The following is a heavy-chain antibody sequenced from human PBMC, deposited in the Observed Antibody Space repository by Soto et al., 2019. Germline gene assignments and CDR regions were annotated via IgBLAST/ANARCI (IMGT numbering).Heavy chain of an antibody. CDR1: GFTFSSYG. Sequence: QVQLVESGGGVVQPGRSLRLSCAASGFTFSSYGMHWVRQAPGKGLEWVAVIWYDGSNKYYADSVKGRFTISRDNSTNALYLQMNSLRAEDTAVYYCARENGAAAPFDYWGQGTLVTVSS. V-gene: IGHV3-33*01. J-gene: IGHJ4*02. CDR3: ARENGAAAPFDY. CDR2: IWYDGSNK. D-gene: IGHD6-13*01.